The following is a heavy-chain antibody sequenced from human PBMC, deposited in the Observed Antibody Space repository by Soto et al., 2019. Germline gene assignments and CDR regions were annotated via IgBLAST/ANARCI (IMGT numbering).Heavy chain of an antibody. J-gene: IGHJ4*02. CDR2: IIPIFGTA. V-gene: IGHV1-69*13. D-gene: IGHD3-3*01. CDR1: GGTFNSYA. CDR3: ARDHYDFWNGYYFLTY. Sequence: GASVKVSCKASGGTFNSYAISWVRQAPGQGLEWMGGIIPIFGTANYAQKFQGRVTITADESTSTAYMELSSLRSEDTAVYYCARDHYDFWNGYYFLTYWGQGTLVTVSS.